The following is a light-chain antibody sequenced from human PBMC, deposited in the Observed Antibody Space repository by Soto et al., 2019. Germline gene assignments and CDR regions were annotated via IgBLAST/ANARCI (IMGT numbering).Light chain of an antibody. Sequence: EVVMTQSPVTLSVSPGERVTLSCRANQNVSSSLAWYQQKPGQAPRLLIYAASSRATGIPDRFSGSGSGTDFTLTISRLEPEDFAVYYCQQYGSSLFSFGPGTKVDI. CDR3: QQYGSSLFS. J-gene: IGKJ3*01. CDR1: QNVSSS. CDR2: AAS. V-gene: IGKV3-20*01.